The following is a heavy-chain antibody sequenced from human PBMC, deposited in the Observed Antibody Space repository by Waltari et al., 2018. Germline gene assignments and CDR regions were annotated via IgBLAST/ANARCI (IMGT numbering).Heavy chain of an antibody. CDR2: INHSGVT. CDR3: ARGHGTGMIGRWHYYYYGMDV. D-gene: IGHD3-22*01. CDR1: GGSFNNNF. Sequence: GGSFNNNFWTWIRQSPGQGLEWIGEINHSGVTNDNPVLKSRVTISVDTSKNQFSLNLRSVTAADTAVYYCARGHGTGMIGRWHYYYYGMDVWGQGTTVTVSS. V-gene: IGHV4-34*01. J-gene: IGHJ6*02.